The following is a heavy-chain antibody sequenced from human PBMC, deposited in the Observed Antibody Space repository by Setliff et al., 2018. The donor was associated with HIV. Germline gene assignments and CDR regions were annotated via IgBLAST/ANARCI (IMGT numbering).Heavy chain of an antibody. Sequence: ASVKVSCKASGYTFINYAINWVRQAPGQGLEWMGWVNTHTGSPTYAQAFTGRFVFSVDTSITTAYLEITSLKAEDTAVYYCARALYGDLALWIGMDVWGQGTTVTV. CDR1: GYTFINYA. V-gene: IGHV7-4-1*02. CDR3: ARALYGDLALWIGMDV. D-gene: IGHD4-17*01. J-gene: IGHJ6*02. CDR2: VNTHTGSP.